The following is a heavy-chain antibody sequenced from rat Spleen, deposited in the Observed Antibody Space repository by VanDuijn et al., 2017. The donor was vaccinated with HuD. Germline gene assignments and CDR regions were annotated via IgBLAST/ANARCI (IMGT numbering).Heavy chain of an antibody. CDR1: GFTFSNAA. D-gene: IGHD1-11*01. CDR2: IRTKPNNYAT. Sequence: VQVVESGGGLVQPKESLKISCAASGFTFSNAAMYWVRQAPGKGLEWVARIRTKPNNYATYYAYSVKGRFTISRDDSKSMVYLQMDNLKTEDTAMYYCTAATEGMDAWGQGASVTVSS. J-gene: IGHJ4*01. CDR3: TAATEGMDA. V-gene: IGHV10-5*01.